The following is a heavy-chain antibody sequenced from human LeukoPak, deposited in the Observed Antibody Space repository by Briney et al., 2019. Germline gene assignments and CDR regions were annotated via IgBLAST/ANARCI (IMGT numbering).Heavy chain of an antibody. J-gene: IGHJ4*02. CDR3: ARSRFLEWLLLMPYDY. CDR1: GGTFSSYA. D-gene: IGHD3-3*01. CDR2: IIPILGIA. Sequence: GASVKVSCKASGGTFSSYAISWVRQAPGQGLEWMGRIIPILGIANYAQKLQGRVTMTTDTSTSTAYMELRSLRSDDTAVYYCARSRFLEWLLLMPYDYWGQGTLVTVSS. V-gene: IGHV1-69*04.